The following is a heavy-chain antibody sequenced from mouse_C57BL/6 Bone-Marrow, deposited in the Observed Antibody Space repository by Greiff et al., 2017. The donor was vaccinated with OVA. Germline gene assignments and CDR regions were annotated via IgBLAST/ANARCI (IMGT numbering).Heavy chain of an antibody. D-gene: IGHD1-1*01. V-gene: IGHV1-85*01. CDR3: ARSHYYGSRYFDY. J-gene: IGHJ2*01. Sequence: QVQLKESGPELVKPGASVKLSCKASGYTFTSYDINWVKQRPGQGLEWIGWIYPRDGSTKYNEKFKGKATLTVDTSSSTAYMELHSLTSEDSAVYSCARSHYYGSRYFDYWGQGTTLTVSS. CDR1: GYTFTSYD. CDR2: IYPRDGST.